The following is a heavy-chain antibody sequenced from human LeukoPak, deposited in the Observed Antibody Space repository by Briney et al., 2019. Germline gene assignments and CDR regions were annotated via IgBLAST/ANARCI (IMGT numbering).Heavy chain of an antibody. CDR3: ARTRSLTIFGVVHKTRLPPFAS. CDR1: GGSFSGYY. CDR2: INHSGST. V-gene: IGHV4-34*01. Sequence: SETLSLTCAVYGGSFSGYYWSWIRQPPGKGLEWIGEINHSGSTNYNPSLKSRVTISVDTSKNQFSLKLSSVTAADTAVYYCARTRSLTIFGVVHKTRLPPFASWGQGPLVTVSS. D-gene: IGHD3-3*01. J-gene: IGHJ4*02.